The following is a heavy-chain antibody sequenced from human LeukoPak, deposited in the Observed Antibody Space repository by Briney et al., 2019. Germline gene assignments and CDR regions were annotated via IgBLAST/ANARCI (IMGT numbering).Heavy chain of an antibody. Sequence: GGSLRLSCAASGFTFNTYSMNWVRQAPGKGLEWVSYISSSGTVIYYAGSVRGRFTISRDNGKNSPYLQMNSLRDEDTAVYYCARDMSLLWFGDPFDYWGQGTLVTVSS. D-gene: IGHD3-10*01. V-gene: IGHV3-48*02. J-gene: IGHJ4*02. CDR2: ISSSGTVI. CDR1: GFTFNTYS. CDR3: ARDMSLLWFGDPFDY.